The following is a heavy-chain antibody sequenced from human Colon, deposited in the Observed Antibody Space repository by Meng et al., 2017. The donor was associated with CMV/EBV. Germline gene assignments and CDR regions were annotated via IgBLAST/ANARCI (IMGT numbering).Heavy chain of an antibody. Sequence: QVQLVQSGTEVKKPGASWKVSCKTSGYTFTANHLHWVRQAPGQGLEWMGWIYPQDGGTYFAQKFQDRVTLTRDTSITTAYMELSGLTSDDTAIYYCVRESWYFDFWGEGTLVTVSS. V-gene: IGHV1-2*02. CDR2: IYPQDGGT. CDR3: VRESWYFDF. CDR1: GYTFTANH. J-gene: IGHJ4*02. D-gene: IGHD6-13*01.